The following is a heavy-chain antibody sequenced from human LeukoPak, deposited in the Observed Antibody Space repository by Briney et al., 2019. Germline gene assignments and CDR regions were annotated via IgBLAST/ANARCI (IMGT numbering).Heavy chain of an antibody. CDR2: IIPIFGTA. D-gene: IGHD3-9*01. J-gene: IGHJ4*02. CDR1: GGTFSSYA. V-gene: IGHV1-69*06. Sequence: GASVKVSCKASGGTFSSYAISWGRQAPGRRLEWMLRIIPIFGTANYAQKFQGRVTITADKSTSTAYMELRSLRSEDTAVYYCATATGSYDYWGQGTLVTVSS. CDR3: ATATGSYDY.